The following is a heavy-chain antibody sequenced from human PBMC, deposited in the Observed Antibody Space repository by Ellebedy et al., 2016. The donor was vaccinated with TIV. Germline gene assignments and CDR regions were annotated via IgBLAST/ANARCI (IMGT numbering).Heavy chain of an antibody. J-gene: IGHJ1*01. V-gene: IGHV3-23*01. D-gene: IGHD6-13*01. Sequence: GESLKISCAASGFTFSSYAMSWVRQAPGQGLEWVSAITGGGSSTFLADSVKGRFTVSRDNSESTLYLQMDNLRGEDPAMYFCAGGDSSSWLSIVFEHWGQGTPVTVSS. CDR1: GFTFSSYA. CDR3: AGGDSSSWLSIVFEH. CDR2: ITGGGSST.